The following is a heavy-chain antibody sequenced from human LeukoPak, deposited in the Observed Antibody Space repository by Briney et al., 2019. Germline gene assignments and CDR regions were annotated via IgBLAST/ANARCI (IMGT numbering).Heavy chain of an antibody. Sequence: SVKVSCKASGGTFSSYAISWVRQAPGQGLEWMGGIIPIFGTANYAQKFQGRVTITADESTSTAYMELSSLRSEDTAVYYCASQDHGDVRYNWFDPWGQGTLVTVSS. J-gene: IGHJ5*02. CDR1: GGTFSSYA. CDR3: ASQDHGDVRYNWFDP. D-gene: IGHD4-17*01. V-gene: IGHV1-69*13. CDR2: IIPIFGTA.